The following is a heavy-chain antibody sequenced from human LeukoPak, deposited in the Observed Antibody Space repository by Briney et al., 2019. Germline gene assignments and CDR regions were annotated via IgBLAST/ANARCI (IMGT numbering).Heavy chain of an antibody. CDR3: ARESITMVRGVMIPYFDY. CDR2: IYTSGST. D-gene: IGHD3-10*01. J-gene: IGHJ4*02. V-gene: IGHV4-4*07. CDR1: GGSISSYY. Sequence: SETLSLTCTVSGGSISSYYWSWIRQPAGKGLEWIGRIYTSGSTNYNPSLKSRVTMSVDTSKNQFSLKLSSVTAADTAVYYCARESITMVRGVMIPYFDYWGQGTLVTVSS.